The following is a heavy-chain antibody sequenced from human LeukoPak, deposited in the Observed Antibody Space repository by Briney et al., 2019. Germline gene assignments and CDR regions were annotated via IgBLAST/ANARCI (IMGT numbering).Heavy chain of an antibody. V-gene: IGHV3-23*01. Sequence: PGGSLRLSCAASGFNFPTYAMQWVRQAPGKGLEWVSSIRVSDGARFYADSVKGRFTISRDNSKNTLYLQMNSLRAEDTAVYYCAKDDGSGYDLGGPDYWGQGTLVTVSS. CDR3: AKDDGSGYDLGGPDY. D-gene: IGHD5-12*01. CDR1: GFNFPTYA. J-gene: IGHJ4*02. CDR2: IRVSDGAR.